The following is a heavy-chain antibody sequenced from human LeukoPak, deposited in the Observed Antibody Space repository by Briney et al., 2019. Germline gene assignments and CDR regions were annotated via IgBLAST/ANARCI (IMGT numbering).Heavy chain of an antibody. CDR3: AKSDIYDYVWGSYRPGYFDY. V-gene: IGHV3-23*01. CDR1: GFTFSSYA. Sequence: GGSLRLSCAASGFTFSSYAMSGVRQAPGKGVEWVSAISGSGGSTYYADSVKGRFTISRDNSKNTLYLQMNSLRAEDTAVYYCAKSDIYDYVWGSYRPGYFDYWGQGTLVTVSS. J-gene: IGHJ4*02. CDR2: ISGSGGST. D-gene: IGHD3-16*02.